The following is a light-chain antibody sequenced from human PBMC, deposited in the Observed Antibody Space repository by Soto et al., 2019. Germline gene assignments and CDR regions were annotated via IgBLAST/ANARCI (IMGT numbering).Light chain of an antibody. CDR3: SSYTSSNTPVV. J-gene: IGLJ2*01. Sequence: QSALTQPASVSGSPGQSITISCTGTSSDVGGYNYVSWYQQHPGKAPKLMIYEVSNWPSGVSNRFSGSKSGNTASLTISGLQAEDEADYYCSSYTSSNTPVVFGGGTKVTVL. CDR1: SSDVGGYNY. V-gene: IGLV2-14*01. CDR2: EVS.